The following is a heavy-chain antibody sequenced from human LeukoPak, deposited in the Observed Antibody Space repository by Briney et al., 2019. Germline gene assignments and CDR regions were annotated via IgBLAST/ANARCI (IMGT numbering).Heavy chain of an antibody. V-gene: IGHV3-7*01. D-gene: IGHD3-10*01. CDR3: AREDSLIAGSYSDY. CDR2: IKQDGSEK. J-gene: IGHJ4*02. CDR1: GFTFSSYW. Sequence: GGSLRLSCAASGFTFSSYWMSWVRQAPGKGLEWVANIKQDGSEKYYVDSVKGRFTISRDNAKNSLYLQMNSLRAEDTAVYYCAREDSLIAGSYSDYWGQGTLVTVSS.